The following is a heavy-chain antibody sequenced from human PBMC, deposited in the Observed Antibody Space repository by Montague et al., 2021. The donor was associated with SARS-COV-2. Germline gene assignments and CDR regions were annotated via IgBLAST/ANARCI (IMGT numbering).Heavy chain of an antibody. V-gene: IGHV4-31*03. CDR3: ARVGIVVVPAAIVTLSYYYYMDV. CDR2: IYYSGST. D-gene: IGHD2-2*02. CDR1: GGSISSGGYY. J-gene: IGHJ6*03. Sequence: SQSLSLTCTVSGGSISSGGYYWSWIRQHPGKGLEWIGYIYYSGSTYYNPSLKSRVTISVDTSKNQFSLKLSSVTAADTAVYYCARVGIVVVPAAIVTLSYYYYMDVWGKGTTVTVSS.